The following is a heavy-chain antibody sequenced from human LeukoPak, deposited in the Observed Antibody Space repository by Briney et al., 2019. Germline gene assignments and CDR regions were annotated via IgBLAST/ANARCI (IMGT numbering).Heavy chain of an antibody. CDR3: AREGAPSQFPASEYLQP. J-gene: IGHJ1*01. CDR1: GSTFTRFF. CDR2: IKVSGGAT. D-gene: IGHD2-2*01. V-gene: IGHV1-46*01. Sequence: ASVKISCKASGSTFTRFFMYWVRQAPGQGPELMGRIKVSGGATDYAQKFQARVTMTSDTSTNTVYMEMSNLRSDDTAVYYCAREGAPSQFPASEYLQPWGQGTLVIVSA.